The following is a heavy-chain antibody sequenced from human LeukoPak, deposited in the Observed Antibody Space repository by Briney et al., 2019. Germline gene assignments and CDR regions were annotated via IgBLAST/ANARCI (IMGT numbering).Heavy chain of an antibody. D-gene: IGHD3-22*01. V-gene: IGHV4-39*01. J-gene: IGHJ4*02. Sequence: SETLSLTCNVSGGSISRNTYYWGWIRQPPGEGLEWLGSLYYSGTTYSNSSLKSRVTISVNTSKNQFFLTLSSVTAADTAVYYCAIYDSSGYYLDHWGQGTLVTVSS. CDR3: AIYDSSGYYLDH. CDR1: GGSISRNTYY. CDR2: LYYSGTT.